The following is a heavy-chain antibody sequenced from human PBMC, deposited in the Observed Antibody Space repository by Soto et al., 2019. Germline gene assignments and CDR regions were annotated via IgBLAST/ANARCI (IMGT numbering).Heavy chain of an antibody. V-gene: IGHV4-59*01. Sequence: PSETLSLTSTVSGGSISRYYWSWIRQPPGKGLEWIGYIYYSGSTNYNPSLKSRVTISVDTSKNQFSLNLSSVTAADTAVYYCARDSYDFWSGYYHYYYGMDVWGQGTTVTVS. CDR2: IYYSGST. D-gene: IGHD3-3*01. CDR1: GGSISRYY. CDR3: ARDSYDFWSGYYHYYYGMDV. J-gene: IGHJ6*02.